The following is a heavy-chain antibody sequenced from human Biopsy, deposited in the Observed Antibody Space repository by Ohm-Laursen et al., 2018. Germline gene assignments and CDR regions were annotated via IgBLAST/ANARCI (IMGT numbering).Heavy chain of an antibody. D-gene: IGHD1-1*01. CDR3: AADINVWNVNY. J-gene: IGHJ4*02. V-gene: IGHV1-24*01. Sequence: SSVKVSCKVSGYAVTEFSMHWVRQAPGKGLEWMRGFAPENGKTIYAQKFQGRVTMTEDTSTDTAYMELSSLRSEDTAVYYCAADINVWNVNYWGQGTQVTVSS. CDR1: GYAVTEFS. CDR2: FAPENGKT.